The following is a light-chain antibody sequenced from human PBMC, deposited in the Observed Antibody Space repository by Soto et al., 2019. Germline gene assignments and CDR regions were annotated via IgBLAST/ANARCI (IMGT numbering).Light chain of an antibody. CDR3: QESYSISWA. V-gene: IGKV1-39*01. CDR2: AAS. Sequence: DILMTQSPSSLSASVGDRVTITCRASQSISIFLNWYQHKPGKAPNLLIYAASSLQSGVPSRFSGSGSGTDFTLTISGLQPEDSATYYCQESYSISWAFGQGTKVEIK. J-gene: IGKJ1*01. CDR1: QSISIF.